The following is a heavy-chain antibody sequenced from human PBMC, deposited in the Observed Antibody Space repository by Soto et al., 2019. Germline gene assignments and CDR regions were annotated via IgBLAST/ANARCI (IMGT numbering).Heavy chain of an antibody. Sequence: QVQLVQSGAEVKKPGSSVKVSCKASGGTFSPYTINWVRQAPGQGLEWMGRIIPFHGVTNYAQKFQARVTITADKSTSTAYIELRGLRFEDTAMYYCTRDWEITVSTWSFGGFWGRGTLVTVSS. D-gene: IGHD3-10*01. CDR2: IIPFHGVT. J-gene: IGHJ4*02. V-gene: IGHV1-69*08. CDR1: GGTFSPYT. CDR3: TRDWEITVSTWSFGGF.